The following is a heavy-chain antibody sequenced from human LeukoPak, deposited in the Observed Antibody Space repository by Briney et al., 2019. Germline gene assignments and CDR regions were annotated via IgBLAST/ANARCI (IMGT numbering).Heavy chain of an antibody. V-gene: IGHV3-23*01. J-gene: IGHJ3*02. CDR1: GFTFRSYA. Sequence: GGSLRLSCAASGFTFRSYAMSWVRQAPGKGLGWVSAITGSGGSTYYADSVKGRFTISRDNSKNTLYLQMNSLRAEDTAVYYCAKALVPLAFDIWGQGTMVTVSS. CDR2: ITGSGGST. D-gene: IGHD6-13*01. CDR3: AKALVPLAFDI.